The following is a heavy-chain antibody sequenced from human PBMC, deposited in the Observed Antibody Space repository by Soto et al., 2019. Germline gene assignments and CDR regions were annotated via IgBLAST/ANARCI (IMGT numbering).Heavy chain of an antibody. J-gene: IGHJ5*02. D-gene: IGHD5-18*01. CDR2: INHSGST. Sequence: SETLSLTCAVYGGSFSGYYWIWIRQPPGKGQEWIGEINHSGSTNYNPSLKSRVTISVDTSTNQFSMKLSSVTAADTAVYYCARAGERIQRWLNLPNWFDPWGQGTLVTVSS. V-gene: IGHV4-34*01. CDR3: ARAGERIQRWLNLPNWFDP. CDR1: GGSFSGYY.